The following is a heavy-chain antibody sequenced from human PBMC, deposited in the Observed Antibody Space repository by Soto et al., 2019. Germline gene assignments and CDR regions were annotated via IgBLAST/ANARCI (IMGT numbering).Heavy chain of an antibody. J-gene: IGHJ4*02. CDR1: GLNFDDFA. V-gene: IGHV3-9*01. CDR2: ITWNSRVL. Sequence: EVQLVESGGRLVQPGRSLRLSCVGTGLNFDDFAMHWVRQAPGKGLEWVSGITWNSRVLAYADSVKGRFTSSRDNARNSLYLQMDSLRDEDTALYYCAKGRYDFWSPYYFDSWGQGTLVTVSS. CDR3: AKGRYDFWSPYYFDS. D-gene: IGHD3-3*01.